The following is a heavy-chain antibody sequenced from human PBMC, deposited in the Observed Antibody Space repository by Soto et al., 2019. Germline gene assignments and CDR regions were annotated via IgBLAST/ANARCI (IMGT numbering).Heavy chain of an antibody. CDR2: INGYNGDT. J-gene: IGHJ6*02. CDR3: ARDESGGDSGLYAMDV. CDR1: GYTFSRNG. D-gene: IGHD2-21*02. V-gene: IGHV1-18*01. Sequence: QVYLVQSGAEVKKPGASVKVSCKASGYTFSRNGISWVRQAPGQGLEWMGWINGYNGDTTYAQKFQGRVTMTTDTSTSTGYMELRSLRSDDTAGYHSARDESGGDSGLYAMDVWGQGTTVTVSS.